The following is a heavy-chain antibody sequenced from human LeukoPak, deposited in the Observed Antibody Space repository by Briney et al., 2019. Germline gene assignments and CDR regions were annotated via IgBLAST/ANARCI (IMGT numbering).Heavy chain of an antibody. CDR3: ASRDNGSGVVPDY. CDR2: IYYSGST. CDR1: GGSVSSGSYY. V-gene: IGHV4-61*01. Sequence: SETLSLTCTVSGGSVSSGSYYWSWIRQPPGKGLEWIGYIYYSGSTNYNPSLKSRVTISVDTSKNRFSLKLSSVTAADTAVYYCASRDNGSGVVPDYWGQGTLVTVSS. J-gene: IGHJ4*02. D-gene: IGHD3-10*01.